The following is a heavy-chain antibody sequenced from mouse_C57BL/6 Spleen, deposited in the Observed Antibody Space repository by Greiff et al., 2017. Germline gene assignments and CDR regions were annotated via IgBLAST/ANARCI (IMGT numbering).Heavy chain of an antibody. CDR3: AKREYSNYGYFDC. J-gene: IGHJ2*01. CDR2: ISSVSSTI. CDR1: GFTFSDYG. D-gene: IGHD2-5*01. Sequence: EVKLVESGGGLVKPGGSLKLSCAASGFTFSDYGMHWVRQAPEKGLEWVAYISSVSSTIYYADTVKGRFTISRDNAKNTLFLQMTSLRSEDTAMYYCAKREYSNYGYFDCWGQGTTLTVSS. V-gene: IGHV5-17*01.